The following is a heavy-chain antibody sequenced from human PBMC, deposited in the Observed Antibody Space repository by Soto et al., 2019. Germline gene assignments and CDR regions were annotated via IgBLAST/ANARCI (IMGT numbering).Heavy chain of an antibody. Sequence: SETLSLTCTVSGGSISSYYWSWIRQPPGKGLEWIGYIYYSGSTNYNPSLKSRVTISVDTSKNQFSLKLSSVTAADTAVYYCARRMRGYSGYDLDYFDYWGQGTLVTVSS. V-gene: IGHV4-59*08. CDR1: GGSISSYY. CDR2: IYYSGST. J-gene: IGHJ4*02. CDR3: ARRMRGYSGYDLDYFDY. D-gene: IGHD5-12*01.